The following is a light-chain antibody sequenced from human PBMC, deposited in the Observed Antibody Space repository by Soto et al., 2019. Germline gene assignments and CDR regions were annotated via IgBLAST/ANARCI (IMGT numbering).Light chain of an antibody. CDR1: QNIFSY. CDR3: PQTFSTPIP. V-gene: IGKV1-39*01. J-gene: IGKJ5*01. Sequence: DIHITQSPSSLSSSVWYIFSITWLASQNIFSYLSLYQHKPGSAPYLLIYAASSLQSGVPSRFSASGSGTDFALTISSLQPEDFATYYCPQTFSTPIPFGQGTRLAIK. CDR2: AAS.